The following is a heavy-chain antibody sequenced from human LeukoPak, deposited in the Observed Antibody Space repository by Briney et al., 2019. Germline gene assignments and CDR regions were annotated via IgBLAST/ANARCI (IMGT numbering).Heavy chain of an antibody. D-gene: IGHD4-17*01. CDR3: AKGFKTYGELSFDY. Sequence: GGSLRLSCAASGFTFSNYAMSWVRLSPGKGLEWVSTVSGNSDNTYYADSVQGRFTISRDNSRSTVYPQMNSLRAEDTAVYYCAKGFKTYGELSFDYWGQGTLVTVSS. V-gene: IGHV3-23*01. J-gene: IGHJ4*02. CDR2: VSGNSDNT. CDR1: GFTFSNYA.